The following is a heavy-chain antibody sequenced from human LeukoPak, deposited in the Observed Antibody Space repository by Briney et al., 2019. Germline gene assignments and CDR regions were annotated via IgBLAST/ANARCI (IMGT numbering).Heavy chain of an antibody. CDR3: AKDTHGGSSGYYYGFDY. D-gene: IGHD3-22*01. CDR2: ISGSGGST. J-gene: IGHJ4*02. V-gene: IGHV3-23*01. CDR1: GFTFSSYA. Sequence: GGSLGLSRAASGFTFSSYAMSWVRQAPGKGLEWVSAISGSGGSTYYADSVKGRFTISRDNSKNTLYLQMNSLRAEDTAVYYCAKDTHGGSSGYYYGFDYWGQGTLVTVSS.